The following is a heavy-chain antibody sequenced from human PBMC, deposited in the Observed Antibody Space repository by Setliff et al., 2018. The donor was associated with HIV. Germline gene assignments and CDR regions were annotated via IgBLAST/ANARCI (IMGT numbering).Heavy chain of an antibody. J-gene: IGHJ6*03. CDR1: GGSISTYY. CDR2: INHSGST. D-gene: IGHD4-17*01. CDR3: ARNGDYYMDV. V-gene: IGHV4-59*01. Sequence: PSETLSLTCTVSGGSISTYYWGWIRQPPGKGLEWIGYINHSGSTKHNPSLKSRVTISVDTSKNQFSLKLNSVTAADTAVYYCARNGDYYMDVWGKGTTVTVSS.